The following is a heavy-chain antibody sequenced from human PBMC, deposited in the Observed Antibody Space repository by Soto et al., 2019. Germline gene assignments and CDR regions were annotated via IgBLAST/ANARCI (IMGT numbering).Heavy chain of an antibody. D-gene: IGHD2-15*01. CDR1: GFTFSSYA. Sequence: GGSLRLSCAASGFTFSSYAMSWVRQAPGKGLEWVSAISGSGGSTYNADSVKGRFTISRDNSKNTPYLQMNSLRADDTAVYYCAKEGFLFVGGGSNWIDAWGKGTLVTVSS. CDR2: ISGSGGST. J-gene: IGHJ5*01. V-gene: IGHV3-23*01. CDR3: AKEGFLFVGGGSNWIDA.